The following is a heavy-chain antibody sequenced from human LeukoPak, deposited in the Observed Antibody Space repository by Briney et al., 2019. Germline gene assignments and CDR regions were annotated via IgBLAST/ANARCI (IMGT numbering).Heavy chain of an antibody. V-gene: IGHV3-48*01. J-gene: IGHJ4*02. CDR3: AKDGGLWVSAHWGDS. Sequence: GGSLRLYCAASGFTFSSYSMKWVRQAPGKGLEWVSYICSSSSTISYADYVKGPFTISRDNAKDSLYLQMNSLRAEDTAVYYCAKDGGLWVSAHWGDSWGRGTLVTVSS. D-gene: IGHD7-27*01. CDR1: GFTFSSYS. CDR2: ICSSSSTI.